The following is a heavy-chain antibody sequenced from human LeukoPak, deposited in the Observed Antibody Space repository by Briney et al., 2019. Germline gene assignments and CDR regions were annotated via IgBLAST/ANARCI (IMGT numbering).Heavy chain of an antibody. CDR1: GGSISSYY. Sequence: SETLSLTCTVSGGSISSYYWSWIRQPARKGLEWIGRIYTSGSTNYNPSLKSRVTMSVDTSKNQFSLKLSSVTAADTAVYYCARDGITIFGVVIPWYDPWGQGTLVTVSS. D-gene: IGHD3-3*01. CDR3: ARDGITIFGVVIPWYDP. J-gene: IGHJ5*02. V-gene: IGHV4-4*07. CDR2: IYTSGST.